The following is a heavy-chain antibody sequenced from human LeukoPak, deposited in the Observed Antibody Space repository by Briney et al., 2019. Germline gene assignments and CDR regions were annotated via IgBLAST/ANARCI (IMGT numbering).Heavy chain of an antibody. CDR1: GYSISSGYY. CDR2: IYYSGST. V-gene: IGHV4-38-2*02. Sequence: PSETLSLTCTVSGYSISSGYYWGWIRQPPGKGLEWIGSIYYSGSTYYNPSLKSRVTTSVDTSKNQFSLKLSSVTAADTAVYYCARQYTRYYDILTGYWEAHFDYWGQGTLVTVSS. J-gene: IGHJ4*02. CDR3: ARQYTRYYDILTGYWEAHFDY. D-gene: IGHD3-9*01.